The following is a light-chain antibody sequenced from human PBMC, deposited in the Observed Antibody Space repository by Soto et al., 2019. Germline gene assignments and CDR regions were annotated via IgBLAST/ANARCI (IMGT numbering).Light chain of an antibody. CDR1: SSDVGGYNY. J-gene: IGLJ1*01. V-gene: IGLV2-14*03. CDR3: SSYTTSNTRQIV. Sequence: QSVLTQPASVSGFPGQSITISCTGTSSDVGGYNYVSWYQHHPGKAPKLMIFDVSNRPSGVSNRFSGSKSGNTASLTISWLQPEDEADYYCSSYTTSNTRQIVFGTGTKVTVL. CDR2: DVS.